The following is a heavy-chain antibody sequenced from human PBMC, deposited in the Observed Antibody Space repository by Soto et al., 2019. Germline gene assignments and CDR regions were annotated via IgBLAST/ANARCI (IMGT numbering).Heavy chain of an antibody. CDR3: ARNTDHRLVRGWLDP. V-gene: IGHV3-30-3*01. D-gene: IGHD3-10*01. Sequence: PGGCLRLSCAASGLTFSTSAMHWVRQAPGKGLEWVAMISHDGSHEYYGDSVKGRFSVSRDNSHNILHLQMNSLRIEDTAVYFCARNTDHRLVRGWLDPWGQGTLVTVSS. CDR1: GLTFSTSA. CDR2: ISHDGSHE. J-gene: IGHJ5*02.